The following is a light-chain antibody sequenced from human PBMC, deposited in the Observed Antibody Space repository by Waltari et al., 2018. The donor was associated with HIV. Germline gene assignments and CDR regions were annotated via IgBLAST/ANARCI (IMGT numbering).Light chain of an antibody. CDR2: RNN. CDR3: AAWDDTRGGLWV. CDR1: SSHLGSNY. Sequence: QSVLTQPPSTSGTPGQRVTLSCFRSSSHLGSNYVYCYQQLPGTSPKLLIYRNNPRPSGVPDRFSGSKSGTSASLAISGLRSEDEGDYSCAAWDDTRGGLWVFGGGTKVTVL. V-gene: IGLV1-47*01. J-gene: IGLJ3*02.